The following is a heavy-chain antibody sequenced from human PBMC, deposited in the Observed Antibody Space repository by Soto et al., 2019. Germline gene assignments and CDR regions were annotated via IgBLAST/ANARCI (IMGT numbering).Heavy chain of an antibody. CDR2: INSRSTYT. J-gene: IGHJ4*02. V-gene: IGHV3-11*06. CDR3: ARASGTGDDNFDR. D-gene: IGHD4-17*01. Sequence: QVQLVESGGGLVKPGGSLRLSCAASGFTFSDYYMTWVRQAPGKGLEWVSYINSRSTYTNYADSVKGRFTISRDNAKNPLYLQMNRLSAEETAFYYRARASGTGDDNFDRWAKGTRVSASS. CDR1: GFTFSDYY.